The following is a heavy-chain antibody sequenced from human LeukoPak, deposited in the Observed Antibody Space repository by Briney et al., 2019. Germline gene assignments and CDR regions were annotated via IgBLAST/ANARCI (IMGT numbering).Heavy chain of an antibody. V-gene: IGHV4-59*12. CDR3: ARDYGNNWFDP. Sequence: SETLSLTCTVSGGSISSYYWSWIRQPPGKGLGWIGYIYYSGSTNYNPSLKSRVTISVDTSKNQFSLKLSSVTAADTAVYYCARDYGNNWFDPWGQGTLVTASS. CDR2: IYYSGST. J-gene: IGHJ5*02. D-gene: IGHD4-17*01. CDR1: GGSISSYY.